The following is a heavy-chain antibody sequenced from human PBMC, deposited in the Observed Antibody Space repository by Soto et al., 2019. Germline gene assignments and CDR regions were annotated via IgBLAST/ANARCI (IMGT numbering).Heavy chain of an antibody. CDR3: ARKSASLFDY. J-gene: IGHJ4*02. D-gene: IGHD3-3*01. CDR1: GGSISSHY. Sequence: SETLSLTCTVSGGSISSHYWTWIRQSPGKGLEWIGNIYHSGDTNYSPSLKSRVTISVDTSKNQFSLKLRSVTAADTAAYYCARKSASLFDYWGQGTLVTSPQ. CDR2: IYHSGDT. V-gene: IGHV4-59*11.